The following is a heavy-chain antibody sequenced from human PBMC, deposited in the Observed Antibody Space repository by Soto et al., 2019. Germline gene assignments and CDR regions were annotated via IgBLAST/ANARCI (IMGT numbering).Heavy chain of an antibody. J-gene: IGHJ6*03. D-gene: IGHD3-3*01. Sequence: PRASVKVSCKASGYTFTSYDINWVRQATGQGLEWMGWMNPNSGNTGYAQKFQGRVTMTRNTSISTAYMELSSLRSEDTAVYYCARTKGFFDFWSGYYYYYYMDVWGKGTTVTVSS. V-gene: IGHV1-8*01. CDR2: MNPNSGNT. CDR1: GYTFTSYD. CDR3: ARTKGFFDFWSGYYYYYYMDV.